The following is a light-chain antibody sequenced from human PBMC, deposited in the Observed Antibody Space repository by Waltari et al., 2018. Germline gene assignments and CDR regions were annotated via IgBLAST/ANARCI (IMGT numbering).Light chain of an antibody. CDR2: AVT. CDR3: HQTYSNPLT. V-gene: IGKV1-39*01. Sequence: IEMTHSPSALSASVGDRVTITCRASQSMSRYVDWSQQKPGKAPKFLINAVTSLNNGAPSSVSVSGSVSDFTLTIYDLQPEDFATYFWHQTYSNPLTGGGGTKVEIK. J-gene: IGKJ4*01. CDR1: QSMSRY.